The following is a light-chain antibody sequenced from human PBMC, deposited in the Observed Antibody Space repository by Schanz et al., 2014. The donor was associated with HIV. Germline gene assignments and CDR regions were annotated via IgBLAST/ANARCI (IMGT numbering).Light chain of an antibody. J-gene: IGLJ2*01. Sequence: QSALTQPASVSGSPGQSITISCTGTSSDVGGYNYVSWYQQHPNKAPKLMIYDVSNRPSGVSNRFSGSKSGNTASLTISGLQAEDEADYYCSSCSTSTLDFGGGTKLTVL. V-gene: IGLV2-14*03. CDR2: DVS. CDR3: SSCSTSTLD. CDR1: SSDVGGYNY.